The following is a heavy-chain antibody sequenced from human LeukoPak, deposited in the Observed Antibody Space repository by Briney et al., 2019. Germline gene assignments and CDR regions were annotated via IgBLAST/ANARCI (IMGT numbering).Heavy chain of an antibody. Sequence: GGSLRLSCAASGFTFSSYAMSWVRQAPGKGLEWVSTISGSGGSTYYADSVKGRFTISRDNSKNTLSLQMNSLRAEDTAVYYCASPAPGSGYCFDYWGQGTLVTVSS. CDR2: ISGSGGST. D-gene: IGHD3-22*01. CDR1: GFTFSSYA. V-gene: IGHV3-23*01. J-gene: IGHJ4*02. CDR3: ASPAPGSGYCFDY.